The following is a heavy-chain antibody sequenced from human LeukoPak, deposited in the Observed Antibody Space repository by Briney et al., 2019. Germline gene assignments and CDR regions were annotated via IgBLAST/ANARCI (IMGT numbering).Heavy chain of an antibody. D-gene: IGHD3-10*01. Sequence: EGSLRLSCAASGFTFSSTGMNWVRQAPGKGLEWVSYISSATSTIYYADSVKGRFTISRDNAKNSLYLQMNSLRAEDTAVYYCARDSAPLLWFGELGWFDPWGQGTLVTVSS. CDR2: ISSATSTI. CDR3: ARDSAPLLWFGELGWFDP. V-gene: IGHV3-48*04. J-gene: IGHJ5*02. CDR1: GFTFSSTG.